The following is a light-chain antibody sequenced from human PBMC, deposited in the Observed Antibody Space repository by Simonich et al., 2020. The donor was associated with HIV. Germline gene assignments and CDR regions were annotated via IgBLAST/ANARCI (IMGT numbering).Light chain of an antibody. CDR2: AAS. CDR1: KGLRND. J-gene: IGKJ1*01. CDR3: LQDYNYPRT. Sequence: AIQMTQSPSSLSASVGNRVTITCRASKGLRNDLGWYQQKPGKVPKLLIYAASRLQSGVPSRFSGSGSGTDFTLTISSLQPEDFATYYCLQDYNYPRTFGRGTKVDIK. V-gene: IGKV1-6*01.